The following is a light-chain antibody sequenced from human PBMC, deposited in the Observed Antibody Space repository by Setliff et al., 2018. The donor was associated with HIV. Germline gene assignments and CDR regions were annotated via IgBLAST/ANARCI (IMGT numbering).Light chain of an antibody. Sequence: QSVLAQPPSASGTPGQRVTISCSGSSSNIGSNTVNWYQQLPGTPPKLLIYRNNQRPSGVPDRFSGSKSGTSASLAISGLQSEDEADYYCAAWDDSLNGYVFGTGTKVTVL. J-gene: IGLJ1*01. CDR2: RNN. V-gene: IGLV1-44*01. CDR3: AAWDDSLNGYV. CDR1: SSNIGSNT.